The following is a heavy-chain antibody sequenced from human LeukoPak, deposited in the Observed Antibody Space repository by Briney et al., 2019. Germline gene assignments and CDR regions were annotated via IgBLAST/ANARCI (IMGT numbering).Heavy chain of an antibody. J-gene: IGHJ4*02. V-gene: IGHV4-39*07. CDR3: ARVESLYYYDSSGYYETPCIDY. CDR2: IYYSGST. D-gene: IGHD3-22*01. CDR1: GGSISSSSYY. Sequence: SETLSLTCTVSGGSISSSSYYWGWIRQPPGKGLEWIGSIYYSGSTYYNPSLKSRVTISVDTSKNQFSLKLSSVTAADTAVYYCARVESLYYYDSSGYYETPCIDYWGQGTLVTVSS.